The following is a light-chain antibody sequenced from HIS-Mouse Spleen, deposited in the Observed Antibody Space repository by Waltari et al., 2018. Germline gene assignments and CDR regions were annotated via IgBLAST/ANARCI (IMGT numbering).Light chain of an antibody. CDR2: GDS. CDR3: YSTDSSGNHRV. Sequence: SYELPQPPSVSVSPGQTARITCSGDALPKKYAYWYQQKSGQAPVLVIYGDSKRPSGIPERFSGSSSGTMATLTISGAQVEDEADYYCYSTDSSGNHRVFGGGTKLTVL. J-gene: IGLJ2*01. V-gene: IGLV3-10*01. CDR1: ALPKKY.